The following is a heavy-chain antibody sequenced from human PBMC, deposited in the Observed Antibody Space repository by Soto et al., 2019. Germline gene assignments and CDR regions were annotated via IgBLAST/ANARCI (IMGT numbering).Heavy chain of an antibody. CDR2: FEPDEAET. V-gene: IGHV1-24*01. CDR1: GYTLNEVA. CDR3: TTYHGDYNFDH. Sequence: QVQLVQPGAEVKKPGASVKVSCKVSGYTLNEVAMHWVRQAPGKGLEWLGGFEPDEAETIYEQHFQGRVTMTEDTSTDTVYMELSSLRSEDTALYFCTTYHGDYNFDHWCQGTLVTVSS. J-gene: IGHJ5*02. D-gene: IGHD4-17*01.